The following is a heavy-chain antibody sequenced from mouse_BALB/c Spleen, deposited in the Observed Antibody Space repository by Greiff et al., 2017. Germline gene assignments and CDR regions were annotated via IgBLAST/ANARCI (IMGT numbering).Heavy chain of an antibody. V-gene: IGHV5-6-5*01. Sequence: EVMLVESGGGLVKPGGSLKISCAASGFTFSSYAMSWVRQTPAKRLEWVASISSGGSTYYTDSVKGRFTISSDNARNILYLQMSSLRSEDTAMDYCASGRGDYEYYYAMDYWGQGTSVTVSS. CDR1: GFTFSSYA. D-gene: IGHD2-13*01. CDR2: ISSGGST. CDR3: ASGRGDYEYYYAMDY. J-gene: IGHJ4*01.